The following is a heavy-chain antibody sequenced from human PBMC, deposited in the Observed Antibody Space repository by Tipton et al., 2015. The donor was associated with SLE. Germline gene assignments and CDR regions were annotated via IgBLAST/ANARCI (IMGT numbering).Heavy chain of an antibody. Sequence: TLSLTCSVSGGSVSSGFYYWSWIRQPAGKGLEWIGRINTSGTTNYNPSLKSRVTISLDTSRNHFSLRLSSVTAADTAVYYCARGDSAYDLPDYWGQGTLVTVSS. CDR1: GGSVSSGFYY. V-gene: IGHV4-61*02. D-gene: IGHD5-12*01. CDR2: INTSGTT. CDR3: ARGDSAYDLPDY. J-gene: IGHJ4*02.